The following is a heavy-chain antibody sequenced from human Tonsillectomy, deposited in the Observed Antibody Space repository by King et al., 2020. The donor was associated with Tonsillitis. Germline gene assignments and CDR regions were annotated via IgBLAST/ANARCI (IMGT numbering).Heavy chain of an antibody. CDR2: INPSGGST. V-gene: IGHV1-46*01. CDR1: GYTFTSYY. J-gene: IGHJ4*02. CDR3: AREGSGGVAAYWN. Sequence: VQLVESGAEVKKPGASVKVSCKASGYTFTSYYMHWVRQAPGQGLEWMGIINPSGGSTSYAQKFQGRVTMTRDTSTSPVYMELSSLRSEDTAVYYCAREGSGGVAAYWNWGQGTLVTVSS. D-gene: IGHD2-15*01.